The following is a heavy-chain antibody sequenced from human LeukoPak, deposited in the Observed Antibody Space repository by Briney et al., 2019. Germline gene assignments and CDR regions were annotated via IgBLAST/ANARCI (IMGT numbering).Heavy chain of an antibody. Sequence: GGSLTLSCAASGFIFTSSAMSCLRQAPGKGRDWVSTISGDSDGTYYADSVKGRFTISRDNSKNILYLQMNGLRAEDTALYYCAKEFGSYYLRGVIAWGQGTLVTVSS. J-gene: IGHJ5*02. CDR1: GFIFTSSA. CDR2: ISGDSDGT. CDR3: AKEFGSYYLRGVIA. V-gene: IGHV3-23*01. D-gene: IGHD3-10*02.